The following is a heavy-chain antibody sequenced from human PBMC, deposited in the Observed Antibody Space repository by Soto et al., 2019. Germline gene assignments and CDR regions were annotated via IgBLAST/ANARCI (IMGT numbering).Heavy chain of an antibody. D-gene: IGHD2-8*01. CDR1: GYTFTSYS. J-gene: IGHJ4*02. V-gene: IGHV1-46*01. CDR3: AIGFCCTRCYYFDY. Sequence: QVQLVQSGAEVKKPGASVKVSCKASGYTFTSYSIHWVRQAPGQGLEWMGIISPRDGSTNYAQKFQVRVTKTRDTSTSTVFMDLSSLRSEDSAVYYCAIGFCCTRCYYFDYWGQGTLVTVSS. CDR2: ISPRDGST.